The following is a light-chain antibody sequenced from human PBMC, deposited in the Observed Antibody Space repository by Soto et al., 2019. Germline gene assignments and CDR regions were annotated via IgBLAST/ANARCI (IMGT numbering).Light chain of an antibody. CDR1: QSVASIH. V-gene: IGKV3-20*01. J-gene: IGKJ3*01. CDR2: DAS. CDR3: QQYGSPPFT. Sequence: DIVLTQSPGTLSLSPGDRATLSCRASQSVASIHLAWYRQKPGQTPRLLIYDASNRATGIPDRISGSGSGTDFTLTISRLEPEDFAVYYCQQYGSPPFTFGAGTKVGIK.